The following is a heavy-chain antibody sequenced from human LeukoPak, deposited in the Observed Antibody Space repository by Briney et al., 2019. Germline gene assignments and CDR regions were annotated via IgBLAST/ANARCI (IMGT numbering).Heavy chain of an antibody. D-gene: IGHD3-10*01. V-gene: IGHV4-39*01. CDR1: GGSISSSSYY. J-gene: IGHJ5*02. CDR2: IYYSGST. Sequence: SETLSLTCTVSGGSISSSSYYSGWIRQPPGKGLEWLVCIYYSGSTSYNPSLKSRVTISVDTSKNQFSLKLSSVTAADTAAYYCARHLPRPGDWFDPWGQGTLVTVSS. CDR3: ARHLPRPGDWFDP.